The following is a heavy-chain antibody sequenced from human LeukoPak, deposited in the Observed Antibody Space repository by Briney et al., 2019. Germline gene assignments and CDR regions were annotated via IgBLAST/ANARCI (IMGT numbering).Heavy chain of an antibody. Sequence: GGSLRLSCAPSGFTFKRVAMNWVRQAPGKGLEWVSSISGSGTSTYYADSVKGRFTISRDNSKNTLYLQMSSLRAEDTAVYYCAKDPGYYFDSGGPDYWGQGTLVTVSS. CDR1: GFTFKRVA. D-gene: IGHD3-22*01. CDR2: ISGSGTST. J-gene: IGHJ4*02. CDR3: AKDPGYYFDSGGPDY. V-gene: IGHV3-23*01.